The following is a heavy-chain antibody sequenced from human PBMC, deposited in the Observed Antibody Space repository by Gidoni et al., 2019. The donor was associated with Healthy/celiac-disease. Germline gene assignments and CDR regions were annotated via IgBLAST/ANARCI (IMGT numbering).Heavy chain of an antibody. J-gene: IGHJ4*02. CDR2: IIPILGIA. CDR3: ARDSDPATGYFDY. CDR1: GGTFSSYT. D-gene: IGHD1-26*01. V-gene: IGHV1-69*08. Sequence: QVQLVQSGAEVKKPGSSVKVSCKASGGTFSSYTISWVRQAPGQGLEWMGRIIPILGIANYAQKFQGRVTITADKSTSTAYMELSSLRSEDTAVYYCARDSDPATGYFDYWGQGTLVTVSS.